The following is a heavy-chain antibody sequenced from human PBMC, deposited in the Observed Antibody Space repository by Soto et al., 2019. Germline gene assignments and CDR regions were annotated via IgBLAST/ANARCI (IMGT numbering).Heavy chain of an antibody. V-gene: IGHV5-51*03. CDR2: IYPGDSDT. J-gene: IGHJ5*02. CDR1: GYSFTNFW. D-gene: IGHD6-13*01. Sequence: PGESLKISCKGSGYSFTNFWIGRVRQMPGKGLEWMGIIYPGDSDTRYSPSFQGQVTISADKSISTAYLQWSSLKASDTAMYYCARLKVPAATAAAGTDWFDPWGQGTLVTVSS. CDR3: ARLKVPAATAAAGTDWFDP.